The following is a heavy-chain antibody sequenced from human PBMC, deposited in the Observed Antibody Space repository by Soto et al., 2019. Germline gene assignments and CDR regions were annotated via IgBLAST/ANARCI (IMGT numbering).Heavy chain of an antibody. D-gene: IGHD2-2*01. Sequence: ASVKVSCTASGYTFTGYYMHWVRQAPGQGLEWMGIINPSGGTTTYAQKFQGRVTMTRDTSTSTVYMELSSLRSEDTAVYYCARGPATAPDAYWGLGTLVTVSS. CDR3: ARGPATAPDAY. V-gene: IGHV1-46*01. CDR1: GYTFTGYY. CDR2: INPSGGTT. J-gene: IGHJ4*02.